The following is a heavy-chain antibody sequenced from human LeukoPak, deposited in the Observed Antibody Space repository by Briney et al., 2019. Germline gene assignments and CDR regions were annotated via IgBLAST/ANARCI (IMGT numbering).Heavy chain of an antibody. J-gene: IGHJ4*02. D-gene: IGHD4/OR15-4a*01. V-gene: IGHV3-53*01. CDR1: GFTVSSNS. CDR3: ARRAGAYSHPYDY. Sequence: GGSLRLSCAVSGFTVSSNSMSWVRQAPCKGLEWVSFIYSDNTHYSDSVKGRFTISRDNSKNTLYLQMNSLRAEDTAVYYCARRAGAYSHPYDYWGQGTLVTVSS. CDR2: IYSDNT.